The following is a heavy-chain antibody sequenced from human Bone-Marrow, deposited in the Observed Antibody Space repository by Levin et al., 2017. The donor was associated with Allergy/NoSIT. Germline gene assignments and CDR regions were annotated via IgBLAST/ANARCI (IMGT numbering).Heavy chain of an antibody. CDR1: GFTFNSAW. V-gene: IGHV3-15*05. D-gene: IGHD5-12*01. CDR2: IKRESDGGTT. J-gene: IGHJ4*02. Sequence: GESLKISCADSGFTFNSAWMNWVRQAPGKGLEWVGRIKRESDGGTTDYAAPVKGRFTISRDDSNSILFLQMDSLKPEDTAVYYCTPIMVATEGYWGQGTLVTVSS. CDR3: TPIMVATEGY.